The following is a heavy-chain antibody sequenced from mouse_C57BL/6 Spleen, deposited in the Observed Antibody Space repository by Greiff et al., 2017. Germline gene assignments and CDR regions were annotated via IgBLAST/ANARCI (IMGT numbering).Heavy chain of an antibody. CDR2: IHPNSGST. J-gene: IGHJ1*03. CDR1: GYTFTSYW. V-gene: IGHV1-64*01. Sequence: QVQLQQPGAELVKPGASVKLSCKASGYTFTSYWMHWVKQRPGQGLEWIGMIHPNSGSTNYNEKFKSKVTLTVDKSSSTAYMQLSSLTSEDSAVYYCARNFYWYFDVWGTGTTVTVSS. CDR3: ARNFYWYFDV.